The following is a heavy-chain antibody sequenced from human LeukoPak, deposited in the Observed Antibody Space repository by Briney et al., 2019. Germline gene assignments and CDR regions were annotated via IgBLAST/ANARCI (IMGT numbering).Heavy chain of an antibody. V-gene: IGHV4-4*07. CDR1: GASISNYY. J-gene: IGHJ6*03. D-gene: IGHD1-14*01. CDR2: IFTTGST. CDR3: ARASDNIVSYYYYMDL. Sequence: PSETLSLTCTVSGASISNYYWSWIRQPAGKGLEWIGRIFTTGSTDYNPSLKSRVAMSRDKSKNQLFLDLTSVTAADTAIYYCARASDNIVSYYYYMDLWGKGITVTVSS.